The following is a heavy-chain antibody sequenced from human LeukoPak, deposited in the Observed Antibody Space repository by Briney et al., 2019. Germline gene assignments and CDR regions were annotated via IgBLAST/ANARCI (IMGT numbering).Heavy chain of an antibody. Sequence: SETLSLTCTDSGGSISSYYWNWIRQPPGKGLEWIGYIYYSGSTNYNPSLKSRVTISVDTSKNQFSLKLSSVTAADTAVYYCARGLSYYGSGLFDYWGQGTLVTVSS. CDR1: GGSISSYY. CDR2: IYYSGST. D-gene: IGHD3-10*01. CDR3: ARGLSYYGSGLFDY. J-gene: IGHJ4*02. V-gene: IGHV4-59*08.